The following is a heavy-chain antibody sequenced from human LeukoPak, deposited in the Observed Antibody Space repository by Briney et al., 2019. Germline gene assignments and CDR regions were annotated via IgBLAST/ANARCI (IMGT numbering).Heavy chain of an antibody. V-gene: IGHV4-38-2*01. CDR3: ARGDWNPTYLGY. Sequence: PGGSLRLSCAASGFTFSSYEMNWVRQAPGKGLEWIGSIYHSGSTYYNPSLKSRVTISVDTSKNQFSLKLSSVTAADTAVYYCARGDWNPTYLGYWGQGTLVTVSS. CDR1: GFTFSSYE. D-gene: IGHD1-1*01. CDR2: IYHSGST. J-gene: IGHJ4*02.